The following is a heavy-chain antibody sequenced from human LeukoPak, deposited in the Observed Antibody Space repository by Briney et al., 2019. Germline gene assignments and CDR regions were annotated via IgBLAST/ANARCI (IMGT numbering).Heavy chain of an antibody. D-gene: IGHD2-2*01. Sequence: SVKVSCKASGFTFTSSAMQWVRQARGQRLEWIGWIVVGSGNTNYAQKFQERVTITRDMSTSTACMELSSLRSEDTAVYYCAAVSSCSSTSCYHDAFDIWGQGTMVTVSS. CDR1: GFTFTSSA. J-gene: IGHJ3*02. CDR2: IVVGSGNT. CDR3: AAVSSCSSTSCYHDAFDI. V-gene: IGHV1-58*02.